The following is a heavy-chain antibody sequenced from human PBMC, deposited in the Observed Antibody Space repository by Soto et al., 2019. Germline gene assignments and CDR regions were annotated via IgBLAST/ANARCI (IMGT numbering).Heavy chain of an antibody. CDR2: IIPIFGTA. V-gene: IGHV1-69*13. Sequence: ASVKVSCKASGGTFSSYAISWVRQAPGQGVEWMGGIIPIFGTANYAQKFQGRVTITADESTSTAYMELSSLRSEDTAVYYCASFVVVPAATIYGMDVWGQETTVTVSS. D-gene: IGHD2-2*01. J-gene: IGHJ6*02. CDR3: ASFVVVPAATIYGMDV. CDR1: GGTFSSYA.